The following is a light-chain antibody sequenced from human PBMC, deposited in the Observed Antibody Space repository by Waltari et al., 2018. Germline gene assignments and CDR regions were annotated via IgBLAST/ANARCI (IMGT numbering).Light chain of an antibody. CDR3: CSYAGLGIYV. J-gene: IGLJ1*01. CDR1: SSDVGNYNL. V-gene: IGLV2-23*02. Sequence: QSGLTPPASVSGSPGQSITIPCTGTSSDVGNYNLVSWYQQYPGKAPKLMVYEVTKRTSGVSDRFSGSKSGNTASLTIYGLQSEDEADYYCCSYAGLGIYVFGTGTKVTVL. CDR2: EVT.